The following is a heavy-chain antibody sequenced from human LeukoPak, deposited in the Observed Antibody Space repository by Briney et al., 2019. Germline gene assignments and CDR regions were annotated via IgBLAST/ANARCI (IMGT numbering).Heavy chain of an antibody. Sequence: GGSLRLSCAASGFTFSTYGVYWVRQAPGKGLEWVSSNSGGSSYYADSVKGRFTISRDNSKNTLYLQMNSLRAEDTAVYYCAKPMVVTAIFPDFDYWGQGTPVTVSS. V-gene: IGHV3-23*01. D-gene: IGHD2-21*02. CDR2: NSGGSS. CDR1: GFTFSTYG. J-gene: IGHJ4*02. CDR3: AKPMVVTAIFPDFDY.